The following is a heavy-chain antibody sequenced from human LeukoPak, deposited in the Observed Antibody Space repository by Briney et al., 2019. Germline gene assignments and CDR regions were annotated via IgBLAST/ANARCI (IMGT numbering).Heavy chain of an antibody. Sequence: ASVKVSCKASGYTFTSYAMHWVRQAPGQRLEWMGWINAGNGNTKYSQKFQGRVTITRDTSASTACMELSSLRSEDTAVYYCARDLGGYYYYGMDVWGQGTTVTVSS. V-gene: IGHV1-3*01. D-gene: IGHD3-16*01. CDR2: INAGNGNT. J-gene: IGHJ6*02. CDR3: ARDLGGYYYYGMDV. CDR1: GYTFTSYA.